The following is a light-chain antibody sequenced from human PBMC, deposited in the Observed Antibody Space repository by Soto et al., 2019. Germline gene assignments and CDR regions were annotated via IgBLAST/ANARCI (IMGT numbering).Light chain of an antibody. CDR2: GAS. Sequence: EIVLTQSPATLSVSPGERATLSCMASQSVSSNLAWYQQKPGQAPRLLIYGASTRATGIPARFSGILSGTELTLPISCLQYEYCAVYSCQHYNNWHRTFGQGKKVDIK. CDR1: QSVSSN. V-gene: IGKV3-15*01. J-gene: IGKJ1*01. CDR3: QHYNNWHRT.